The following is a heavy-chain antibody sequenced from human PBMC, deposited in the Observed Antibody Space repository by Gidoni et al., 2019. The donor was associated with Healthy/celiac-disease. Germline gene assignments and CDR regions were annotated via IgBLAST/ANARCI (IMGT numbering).Heavy chain of an antibody. V-gene: IGHV3-7*03. CDR1: GFTFSSYW. D-gene: IGHD2-2*01. J-gene: IGHJ6*02. Sequence: EVQLVESGGGLVQPGGSLSLSCAASGFTFSSYWMSWVRQAPGKGLEWVANIKQDGSEKYYVDSVKGRFTISRDNAKNSLYLQMNSLRAEDTAVYYCARHGGDIVVVPVKGRLDVWGQGTTVTVSS. CDR2: IKQDGSEK. CDR3: ARHGGDIVVVPVKGRLDV.